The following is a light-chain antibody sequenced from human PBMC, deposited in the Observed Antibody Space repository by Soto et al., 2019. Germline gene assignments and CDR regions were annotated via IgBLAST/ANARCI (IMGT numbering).Light chain of an antibody. Sequence: QSALTQPASVSGSPGQSITMSCTGTSNDVGNYKYVSWYQQHPGKAPKLVIYEVSNRPSVISTRFSGSKSGNTASLTISGLQPEDEADYYCSSFTTGSTLAYVFGAGTKVTVL. V-gene: IGLV2-14*01. CDR1: SNDVGNYKY. CDR3: SSFTTGSTLAYV. J-gene: IGLJ1*01. CDR2: EVS.